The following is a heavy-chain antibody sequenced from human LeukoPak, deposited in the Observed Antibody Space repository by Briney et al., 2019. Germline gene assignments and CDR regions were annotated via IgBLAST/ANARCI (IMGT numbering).Heavy chain of an antibody. CDR2: IIPIFGTA. J-gene: IGHJ4*02. Sequence: SVTVSCKASGYTSTIYTISWVRQAPGQGLEWMGGIIPIFGTANYAQKFQGRVTSTADESTSTAYMELSSLRSEDTAVYYCARLGLDGSSSGNDYWGQGTLVTVSS. D-gene: IGHD6-6*01. CDR3: ARLGLDGSSSGNDY. V-gene: IGHV1-69*13. CDR1: GYTSTIYT.